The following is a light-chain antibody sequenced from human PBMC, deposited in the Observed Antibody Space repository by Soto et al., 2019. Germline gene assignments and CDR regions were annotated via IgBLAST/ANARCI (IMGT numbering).Light chain of an antibody. CDR1: QTIGRNY. Sequence: EIVLTQSPGTLSLSPGETATLSCRAVQTIGRNYLAWYQQKPGQAPRLLIFGTSTRATGIPDRFSGSGSGTDLTLSISRLEPEDFAVYYCQQYASSPLLTFGGGTKVDIK. CDR2: GTS. V-gene: IGKV3-20*01. CDR3: QQYASSPLLT. J-gene: IGKJ4*01.